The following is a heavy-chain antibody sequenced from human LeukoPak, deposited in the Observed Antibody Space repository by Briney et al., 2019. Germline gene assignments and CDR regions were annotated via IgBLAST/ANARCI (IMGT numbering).Heavy chain of an antibody. D-gene: IGHD6-19*01. CDR1: GYTFIAYS. CDR2: INPNTGGT. Sequence: ASVKVSCKASGYTFIAYSMHWVRQAPGQGLEWMGWINPNTGGTNYAQQFQGRVTMTRDTSISTAYMELSRLRSDDTAVYFCARVTRVQSSGWYNWFDPWGQGTLVTVSS. J-gene: IGHJ5*02. V-gene: IGHV1-2*02. CDR3: ARVTRVQSSGWYNWFDP.